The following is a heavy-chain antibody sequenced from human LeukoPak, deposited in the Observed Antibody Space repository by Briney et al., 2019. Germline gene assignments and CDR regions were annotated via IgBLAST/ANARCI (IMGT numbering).Heavy chain of an antibody. J-gene: IGHJ6*04. CDR1: GFTFSNYW. CDR2: INEDGSGK. V-gene: IGHV3-7*01. CDR3: ARDDGDV. Sequence: GGSLRLSCVSSGFTFSNYWMKWVRQAPGKGLEWVASINEDGSGKYSVGSVKDRITISRDNARNSLVLQINSLTVEDTAIYYCARDDGDVWGTGTTVTVSS.